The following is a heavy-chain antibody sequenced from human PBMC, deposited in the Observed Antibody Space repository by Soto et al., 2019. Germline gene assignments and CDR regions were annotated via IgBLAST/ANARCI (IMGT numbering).Heavy chain of an antibody. D-gene: IGHD3-22*01. V-gene: IGHV1-69*06. J-gene: IGHJ6*02. CDR3: ARDYYDSSGYYYGQGDYYGMDV. Sequence: SVKVSCKASGGTFSSYAISWLRQAPGQGLEWMGGIIPIFGTANYAQKFQGRVTITADKSTSTAYMELSSLRSEDTAVYYCARDYYDSSGYYYGQGDYYGMDVWGQGTTVTVSS. CDR2: IIPIFGTA. CDR1: GGTFSSYA.